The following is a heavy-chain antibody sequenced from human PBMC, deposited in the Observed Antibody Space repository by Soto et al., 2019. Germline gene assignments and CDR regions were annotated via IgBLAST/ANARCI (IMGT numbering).Heavy chain of an antibody. D-gene: IGHD2-8*01. CDR2: FDPEDGET. V-gene: IGHV1-24*01. Sequence: ASVKVSCKVSGYTLTELSMHWVRQAPGKGLEWMGGFDPEDGETIYAQKFQGRVTMTEDTSTDTAYMELSSLRSEDTAMYYCATLGILGYCTNGVCYDYWGQGTLVTVSS. CDR1: GYTLTELS. J-gene: IGHJ4*02. CDR3: ATLGILGYCTNGVCYDY.